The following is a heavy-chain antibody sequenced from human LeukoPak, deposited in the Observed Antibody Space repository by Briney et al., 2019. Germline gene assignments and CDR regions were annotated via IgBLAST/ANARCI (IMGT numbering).Heavy chain of an antibody. CDR2: INHSGST. CDR3: ARRGYYYGSGSYWFDP. CDR1: GGSFNDYY. J-gene: IGHJ5*02. V-gene: IGHV4-34*01. Sequence: TSETLSLTCAVYGGSFNDYYWTWIRQSPGKGLEWIGEINHSGSTSYNPSLKSRVTISVDASKSQFSLKLNSVTAADKAVYYCARRGYYYGSGSYWFDPWGQGTLVTVSS. D-gene: IGHD3-10*01.